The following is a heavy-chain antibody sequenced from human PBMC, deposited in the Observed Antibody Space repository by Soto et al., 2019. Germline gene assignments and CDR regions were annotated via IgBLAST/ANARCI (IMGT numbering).Heavy chain of an antibody. J-gene: IGHJ4*02. CDR2: ITPIFGTA. CDR3: ARGWGYDTSDYYYAY. Sequence: ASVKVSCKAYGGTFSRYAISWVRQAPGQGLEWMGGITPIFGTANYAQKFQGRVSITADESTRTSYMELRSLRSGDTAVYYCARGWGYDTSDYYYAYWGQGTLVTVSS. V-gene: IGHV1-69*13. CDR1: GGTFSRYA. D-gene: IGHD3-22*01.